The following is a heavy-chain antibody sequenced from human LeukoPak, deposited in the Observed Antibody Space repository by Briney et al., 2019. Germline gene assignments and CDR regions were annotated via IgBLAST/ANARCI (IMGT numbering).Heavy chain of an antibody. CDR3: ARVFGNWNAFDY. J-gene: IGHJ4*02. CDR1: GNTFTDYY. CDR2: INPNSGGT. V-gene: IGHV1-2*06. D-gene: IGHD1-1*01. Sequence: ASVKVSCKASGNTFTDYYMHWVRQAPGQGLEWMGRINPNSGGTNYAQKFQGRVTMTRDTSISTAYMELTRLTSDDTAVYFCARVFGNWNAFDYWGQGTLVTVSS.